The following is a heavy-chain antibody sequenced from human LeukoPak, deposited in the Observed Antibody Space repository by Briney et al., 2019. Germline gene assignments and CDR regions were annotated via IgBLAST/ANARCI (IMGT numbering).Heavy chain of an antibody. Sequence: PGGSLRLSCAASGFTFSIYAIHWVRQAPGKGLEWVAALSYDGSNKYYADSVKGRFTISRDNSKNTLYLQMNSLRVEDTAVYYCARDDYLYPSIYGMDVWGQGTTVTVSS. CDR1: GFTFSIYA. CDR3: ARDDYLYPSIYGMDV. V-gene: IGHV3-30-3*01. D-gene: IGHD2/OR15-2a*01. CDR2: LSYDGSNK. J-gene: IGHJ6*02.